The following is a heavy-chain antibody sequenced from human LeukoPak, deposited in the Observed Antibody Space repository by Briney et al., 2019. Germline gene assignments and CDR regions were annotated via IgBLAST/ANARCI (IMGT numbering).Heavy chain of an antibody. D-gene: IGHD1-26*01. V-gene: IGHV4-34*01. CDR1: GGSFSGYY. CDR3: ARGRGDLIVGTTTTYFDY. CDR2: INHSGST. Sequence: KASETLSLTCAVYGGSFSGYYWSWIRQPPGKGLEWIGDINHSGSTNCNPSLKSRVTISVDTSKNQFSLKLSSVTAADTAVYYCARGRGDLIVGTTTTYFDYWGQGTLVTVSS. J-gene: IGHJ4*02.